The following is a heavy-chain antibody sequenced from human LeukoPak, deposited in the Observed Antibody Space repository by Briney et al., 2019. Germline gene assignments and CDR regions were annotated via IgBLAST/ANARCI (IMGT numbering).Heavy chain of an antibody. CDR3: ARSHSYSFDY. CDR1: GDSFSSNGAG. Sequence: SQTLSLTCGISGDSFSSNGAGWHWISQSPSRGLEWLGKTYYRSDWYSDYAVSVKTRMSITPDTSKSQFSLQLNSVTPEDTAVYYCARSHSYSFDYWGQGTLVTVSS. V-gene: IGHV6-1*01. D-gene: IGHD1-26*01. J-gene: IGHJ4*02. CDR2: TYYRSDWYS.